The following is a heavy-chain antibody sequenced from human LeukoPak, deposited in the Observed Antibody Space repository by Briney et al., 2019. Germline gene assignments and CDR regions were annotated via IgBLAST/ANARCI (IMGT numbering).Heavy chain of an antibody. J-gene: IGHJ4*02. Sequence: GGSLRLSCAASGFTFSDYYMSWIRQAPGKGLEWVSYIGSSGSTIYYADSVKGRFTISRDNAKNSLYLQMNSLRAEDTAVYYCARVHYCTNGVYYTRARFLAHEYYFDYWGQGTLVTVSS. CDR3: ARVHYCTNGVYYTRARFLAHEYYFDY. D-gene: IGHD2-8*01. CDR2: IGSSGSTI. CDR1: GFTFSDYY. V-gene: IGHV3-11*01.